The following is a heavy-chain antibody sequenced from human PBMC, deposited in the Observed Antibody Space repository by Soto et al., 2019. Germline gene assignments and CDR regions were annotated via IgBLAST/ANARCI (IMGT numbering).Heavy chain of an antibody. V-gene: IGHV4-34*01. Sequence: QVQLQQWGAGLLKPSETLSLTCAVYGGSFSGYYWSWIRQPPGKGLEWIGEINHSGSTNYNPSLKSRVTISVDTSKNQFSLKLSSVTAADTAVYYCARGQQWLVRRRVDWYFDLWGRGTLVTVSS. CDR1: GGSFSGYY. J-gene: IGHJ2*01. CDR2: INHSGST. D-gene: IGHD6-19*01. CDR3: ARGQQWLVRRRVDWYFDL.